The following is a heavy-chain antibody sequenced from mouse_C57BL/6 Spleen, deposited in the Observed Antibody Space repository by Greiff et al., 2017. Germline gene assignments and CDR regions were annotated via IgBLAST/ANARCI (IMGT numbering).Heavy chain of an antibody. CDR3: ARHYKVRYFDV. CDR1: GFTFSSYA. J-gene: IGHJ1*03. V-gene: IGHV5-4*01. Sequence: EVQVVESGGGLVKPGGSLKLSCAASGFTFSSYAMSWVRQTPEKRLEWVATISDGGSYTYYPDNVKGRFTISRDNAKNNLYLQMSHLKSEDTAMYYCARHYKVRYFDVWGTGTTVTVSS. CDR2: ISDGGSYT. D-gene: IGHD1-3*01.